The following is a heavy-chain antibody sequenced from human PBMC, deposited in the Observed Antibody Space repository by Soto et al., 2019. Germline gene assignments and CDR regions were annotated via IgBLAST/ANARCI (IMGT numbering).Heavy chain of an antibody. CDR2: IYYSGST. Sequence: PSETLSLTCTVSGGSISSYYWSWIRQPPGKGLEWIGYIYYSGSTNYNPSRKSRVTISVDTSKTQFPLKLSSVTAADTAVYYCASGIVGATLLVAFDIWGQGTMVTVSS. D-gene: IGHD1-26*01. CDR1: GGSISSYY. CDR3: ASGIVGATLLVAFDI. J-gene: IGHJ3*02. V-gene: IGHV4-59*01.